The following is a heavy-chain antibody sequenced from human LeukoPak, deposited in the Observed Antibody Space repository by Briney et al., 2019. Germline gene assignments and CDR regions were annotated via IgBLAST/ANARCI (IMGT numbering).Heavy chain of an antibody. CDR1: GYIFTNHG. D-gene: IGHD1-26*01. J-gene: IGHJ4*02. CDR2: ISAYNGNT. CDR3: ARAGYSRFVDDLDY. Sequence: ASVKVSCKASGYIFTNHGINWVRQAPGQGLEWMGWISAYNGNTKYTQKLQDRVTMTTDTSTSTAYMELKTLRSDDTAVYFCARAGYSRFVDDLDYWGQGTLVTVSS. V-gene: IGHV1-18*01.